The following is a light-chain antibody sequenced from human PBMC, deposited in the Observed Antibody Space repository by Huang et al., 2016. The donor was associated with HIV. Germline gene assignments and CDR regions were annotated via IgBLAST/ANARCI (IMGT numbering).Light chain of an antibody. CDR2: KAS. CDR3: QQYSSWRT. CDR1: QTITNW. J-gene: IGKJ1*01. V-gene: IGKV1-5*03. Sequence: DIQMTQSPSTLSASVGDRVPITCRASQTITNWLAWYQQKPGKAPKLLIYKASTLETGVPSRFSGSGSGTECTLTINSMQPDDFATYYCQQYSSWRTFGQGTKVE.